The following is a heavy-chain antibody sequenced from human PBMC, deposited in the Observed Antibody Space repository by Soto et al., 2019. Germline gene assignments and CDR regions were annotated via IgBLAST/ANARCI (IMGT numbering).Heavy chain of an antibody. CDR3: ARDLTIGMGV. CDR1: GGTFSRYS. V-gene: IGHV1-69*04. J-gene: IGHJ6*02. D-gene: IGHD3-10*01. CDR2: IIPIFGIA. Sequence: GASVKVSCKASGGTFSRYSITWVRQAPGHGLEWIGRIIPIFGIASYAQKFQGRVTITRDTPASTAYMELSSLRSEDTAVYYCARDLTIGMGVWGQGTTVTVSS.